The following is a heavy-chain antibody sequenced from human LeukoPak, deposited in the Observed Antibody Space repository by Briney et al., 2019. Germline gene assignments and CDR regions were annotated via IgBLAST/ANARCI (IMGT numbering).Heavy chain of an antibody. Sequence: GGSLRLSRAASGFTFSSYGMHWVRQAPGKGLEWVAVIWYDGSNKYYADSVKGRFTISRDNSKNTLYLQMNSLRAEDTAVYYCARDELYSSSWPYFQHWGQGTLVTVSS. CDR2: IWYDGSNK. V-gene: IGHV3-33*01. D-gene: IGHD6-13*01. J-gene: IGHJ1*01. CDR3: ARDELYSSSWPYFQH. CDR1: GFTFSSYG.